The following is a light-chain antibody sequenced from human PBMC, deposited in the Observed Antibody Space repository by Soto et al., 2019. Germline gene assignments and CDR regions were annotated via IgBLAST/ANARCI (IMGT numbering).Light chain of an antibody. Sequence: HSVLTQPPSASGSPGQSVTISCTGTSSDVGAYKYVSWYQQYPGKAPKLMIYEVSKRPSGVPDRFSGSKSGNTASLTVSGLQAEDKADYYCTSYVGSDIWVFGGGTKVTVL. CDR3: TSYVGSDIWV. CDR2: EVS. J-gene: IGLJ3*02. V-gene: IGLV2-8*01. CDR1: SSDVGAYKY.